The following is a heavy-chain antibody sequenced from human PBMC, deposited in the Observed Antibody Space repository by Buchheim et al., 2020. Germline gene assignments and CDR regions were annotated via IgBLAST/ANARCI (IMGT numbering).Heavy chain of an antibody. CDR1: GGSISSSNW. CDR2: IYHSGST. CDR3: ACPGADCSGGSCSSPSTGFDY. V-gene: IGHV4-4*02. Sequence: QVQLQESGPGLVKPSGTLSLTCVVSGGSISSSNWWSWVRHPPGKGLEWIGAIYHSGSTNYNPSLNSLVTISVDKSKNQFSPMLSSVTAADTAVYYCACPGADCSGGSCSSPSTGFDYWGQGTL. J-gene: IGHJ4*02. D-gene: IGHD2-15*01.